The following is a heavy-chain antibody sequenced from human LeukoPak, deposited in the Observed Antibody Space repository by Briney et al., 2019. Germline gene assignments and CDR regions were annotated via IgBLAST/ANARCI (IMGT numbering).Heavy chain of an antibody. D-gene: IGHD2-15*01. V-gene: IGHV4-34*01. CDR3: ARKLNWFDP. CDR2: INHSGST. CDR1: GGSFSGYY. J-gene: IGHJ5*02. Sequence: SETLSLTCAVYGGSFSGYYWSWIRQPPGKGLEWIGEINHSGSTNYHPSLKSRVTISVDTSKNQFSLKLSSVTAADTAVYYCARKLNWFDPWGQGTLVPVSS.